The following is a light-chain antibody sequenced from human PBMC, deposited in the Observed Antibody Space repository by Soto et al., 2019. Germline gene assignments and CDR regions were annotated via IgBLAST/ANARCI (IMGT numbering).Light chain of an antibody. V-gene: IGKV1-33*01. CDR2: DAS. Sequence: DTQMTQSPSSLSASVGDRVTITCQASQDISNYLNWYQQKPGKAPKLLIYDASNLETGVPSRFSGSGSGTDFTFTISSLQPEDIATYYFQQYDNLPPTFGGGTKVDIK. CDR1: QDISNY. CDR3: QQYDNLPPT. J-gene: IGKJ4*01.